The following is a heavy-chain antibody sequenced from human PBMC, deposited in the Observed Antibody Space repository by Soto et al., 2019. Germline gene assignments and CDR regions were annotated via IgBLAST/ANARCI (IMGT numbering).Heavy chain of an antibody. J-gene: IGHJ4*02. CDR1: GFTFSSYG. V-gene: IGHV3-33*01. Sequence: HPGGSLRLSCAASGFTFSSYGMHWVRQAPGKGLEWVAVIWYDGSNKYYADSVKGRFTISRDNSKNTLYLQMNSLRAEDTAVYYCARDLGDGDYVIGFDYWGQGTLVTVSS. CDR3: ARDLGDGDYVIGFDY. CDR2: IWYDGSNK. D-gene: IGHD4-17*01.